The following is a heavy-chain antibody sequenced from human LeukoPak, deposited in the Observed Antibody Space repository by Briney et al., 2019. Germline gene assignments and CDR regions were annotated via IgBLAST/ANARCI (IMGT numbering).Heavy chain of an antibody. J-gene: IGHJ3*02. CDR3: ATSHLTGDAFDI. Sequence: GASVKVSCKVSGYTLTELSMHWVRQAPGKGLEWMGGFDPEDGETIYAQKIQGRVTMTEDTSTDTAYMELSSLRSEDTAVYYCATSHLTGDAFDIWGQGTMVTVSS. CDR2: FDPEDGET. D-gene: IGHD1-14*01. V-gene: IGHV1-24*01. CDR1: GYTLTELS.